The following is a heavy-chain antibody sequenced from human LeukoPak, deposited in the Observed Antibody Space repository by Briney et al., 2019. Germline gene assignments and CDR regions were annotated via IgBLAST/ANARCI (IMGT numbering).Heavy chain of an antibody. J-gene: IGHJ4*02. V-gene: IGHV4-34*01. CDR1: GGSFSGYY. CDR3: ARVRDSSGWLDY. CDR2: INHSGST. Sequence: SETLSLTCAVYGGSFSGYYWSWIRQPPGKGLEWIGEINHSGSTNYNPSLKSRVTISVDTSKNQFSLKLSSVTAADTAVYYCARVRDSSGWLDYWGQGTLVTVSS. D-gene: IGHD6-19*01.